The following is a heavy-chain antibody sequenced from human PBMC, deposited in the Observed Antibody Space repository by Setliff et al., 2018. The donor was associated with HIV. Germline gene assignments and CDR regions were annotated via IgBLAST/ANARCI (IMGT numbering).Heavy chain of an antibody. Sequence: SETQSLTCSVSGDSITSTTWWTWVRQPPGKGLEWIGEIYHSGSTNYSPSLNSRVTISLDKSKNQFSLKLTSVNAADTAVYYCARGDGEASFDIWGRGTMVTVSS. D-gene: IGHD3-10*01. J-gene: IGHJ3*02. V-gene: IGHV4-4*02. CDR2: IYHSGST. CDR1: GDSITSTTW. CDR3: ARGDGEASFDI.